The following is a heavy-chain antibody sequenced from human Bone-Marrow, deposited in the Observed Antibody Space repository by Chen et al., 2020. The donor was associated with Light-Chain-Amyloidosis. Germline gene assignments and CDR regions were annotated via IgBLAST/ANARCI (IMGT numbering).Heavy chain of an antibody. CDR2: IIPIFGTA. J-gene: IGHJ4*02. D-gene: IGHD5-18*01. V-gene: IGHV1-69*01. CDR3: ARALLGVPGYSYALDY. Sequence: QVQLVQSGAGVKKPGSSVKVSCKASGGPFRSHAISWVRQAPGQGLEWMGGIIPIFGTANYAQKFQGRVTITADESTSTAYMELSSLRSEDTAVYYCARALLGVPGYSYALDYWGQGTLVTVSS. CDR1: GGPFRSHA.